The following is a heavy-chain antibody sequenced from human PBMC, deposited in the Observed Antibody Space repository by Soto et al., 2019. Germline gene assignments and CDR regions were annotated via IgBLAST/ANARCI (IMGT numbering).Heavy chain of an antibody. CDR1: GGSFSGYY. V-gene: IGHV4-34*01. Sequence: QVQLQQWGAGLLKPSETLSLTCAVYGGSFSGYYWNWIRQPPGKGLEWIGEINHSGSTNYNPSLKSRVPISVDTSKNQFSLKLSSVTAADTAVYYCARRYGRNFDYWGQGTLVTVSS. CDR3: ARRYGRNFDY. CDR2: INHSGST. J-gene: IGHJ4*02. D-gene: IGHD5-18*01.